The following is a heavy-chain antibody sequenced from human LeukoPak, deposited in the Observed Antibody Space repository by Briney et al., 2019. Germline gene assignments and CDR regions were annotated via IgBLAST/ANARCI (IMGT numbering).Heavy chain of an antibody. CDR1: GGSISSSSYY. CDR2: IYYSGSI. Sequence: SETLSLTCTVSGGSISSSSYYWGWIRQPPGKGLEWIGSIYYSGSIYYNPSLKCRVTISVDTSKNQFSLKLSSVTAADTAVYYCARHPRSPTGTITFDYWGQGTLVTVSS. J-gene: IGHJ4*02. CDR3: ARHPRSPTGTITFDY. V-gene: IGHV4-39*01. D-gene: IGHD1-1*01.